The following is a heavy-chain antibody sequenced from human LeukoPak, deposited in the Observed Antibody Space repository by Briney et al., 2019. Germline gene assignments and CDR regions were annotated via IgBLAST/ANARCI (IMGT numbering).Heavy chain of an antibody. Sequence: GGSLRLSCAASGFTFSSYWMSWVRQAPGKGLEWVANIKQDGSEKYYVDSVKGRFTISRDNAKNSLYLQMNSLRAEDTAVYYCARIRIVGATSGLSYYMDVWGKGTTVTVSS. J-gene: IGHJ6*03. D-gene: IGHD1-26*01. CDR3: ARIRIVGATSGLSYYMDV. CDR1: GFTFSSYW. V-gene: IGHV3-7*01. CDR2: IKQDGSEK.